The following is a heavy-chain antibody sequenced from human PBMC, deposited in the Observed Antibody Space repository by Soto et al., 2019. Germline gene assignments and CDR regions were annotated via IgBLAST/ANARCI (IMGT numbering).Heavy chain of an antibody. CDR1: GFTSNNAW. CDR3: VANYGSGSCAY. Sequence: GGSLRLSCAASGFTSNNAWMSWVRLAPGKGLEWIGRVKSKIEGGTRDYAAPVEGRFTMSRDDSDSTLFLQMSSLKIEDTAVYYCVANYGSGSCAYWGQGTLVTVSS. V-gene: IGHV3-15*01. D-gene: IGHD3-10*01. J-gene: IGHJ4*02. CDR2: VKSKIEGGTR.